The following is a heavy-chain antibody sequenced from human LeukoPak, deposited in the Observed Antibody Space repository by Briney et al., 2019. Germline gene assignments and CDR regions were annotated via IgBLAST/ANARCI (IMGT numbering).Heavy chain of an antibody. CDR3: AHGRYGGYYYF. J-gene: IGHJ4*02. D-gene: IGHD3-22*01. CDR1: GFTSSTFA. CDR2: VSGSGDDT. Sequence: GGSLRLSCAASGFTSSTFAMSWVRQAPGKGLEWVSSVSGSGDDTNHADSVEGRFTVSRDNSKNTLYLHMNSLRAEDTAVYFCAHGRYGGYYYFWGQGALVTVSS. V-gene: IGHV3-23*01.